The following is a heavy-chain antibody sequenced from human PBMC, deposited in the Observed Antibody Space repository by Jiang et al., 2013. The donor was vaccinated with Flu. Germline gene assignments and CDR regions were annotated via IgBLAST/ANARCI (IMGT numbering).Heavy chain of an antibody. V-gene: IGHV5-51*01. CDR1: GYRFTSYW. CDR2: IYPGDSDT. J-gene: IGHJ5*02. CDR3: ARSGNCSSISCLKWFDP. D-gene: IGHD2-2*01. Sequence: GAEVKKPGESLKISCKGSGYRFTSYWIGWVRQMPGKGLEWMGIIYPGDSDTGYSPSFQGQVTISADKSISTAYLQWSSLKASDTAMYYCARSGNCSSISCLKWFDPVGPGNPGHRLL.